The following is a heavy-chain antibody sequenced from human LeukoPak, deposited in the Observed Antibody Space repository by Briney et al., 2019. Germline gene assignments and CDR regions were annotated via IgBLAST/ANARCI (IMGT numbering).Heavy chain of an antibody. CDR1: DVSISSSSYY. CDR2: IDNSGST. D-gene: IGHD1-26*01. J-gene: IGHJ3*02. CDR3: TSHDRWGGATAPAYAFDI. V-gene: IGHV4-39*07. Sequence: SETLSLTSTVSDVSISSSSYYGGSTRQPPGRGLEWIGSIDNSGSTYYNPSLNSRATISANTSNTKLSSKLSSVTDADTAVYYCTSHDRWGGATAPAYAFDIWGQGTMVTVSS.